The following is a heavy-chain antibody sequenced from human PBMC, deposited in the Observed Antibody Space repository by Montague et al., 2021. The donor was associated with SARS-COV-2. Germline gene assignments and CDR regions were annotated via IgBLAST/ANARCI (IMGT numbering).Heavy chain of an antibody. Sequence: SETLSLTCAVYGGSLSGDHWSWIRQPPGKGLEWIWKVNHSGHTNYYVSXXRRVTMSIYTSKSQFSLKVRSVTAADTAVYYCARGPVGVAARLRYYFDQWGQGTMVTVSS. J-gene: IGHJ4*02. CDR3: ARGPVGVAARLRYYFDQ. D-gene: IGHD6-6*01. V-gene: IGHV4-34*01. CDR2: VNHSGHT. CDR1: GGSLSGDH.